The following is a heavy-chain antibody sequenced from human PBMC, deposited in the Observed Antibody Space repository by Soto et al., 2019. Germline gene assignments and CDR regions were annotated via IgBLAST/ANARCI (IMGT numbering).Heavy chain of an antibody. CDR1: GFTFSSYG. Sequence: QVQLVESGGGVVQPGRSLRLSCAASGFTFSSYGMHCVRQAPGKGLEWVAVISYDGSNKYYADSVKGRFTISRDNSKTTLYLQMNSLRAEDTAVYYCAKGACSGGSCYPKGYYYYGMDVWGQGTTVTVSS. J-gene: IGHJ6*02. V-gene: IGHV3-30*18. D-gene: IGHD2-15*01. CDR3: AKGACSGGSCYPKGYYYYGMDV. CDR2: ISYDGSNK.